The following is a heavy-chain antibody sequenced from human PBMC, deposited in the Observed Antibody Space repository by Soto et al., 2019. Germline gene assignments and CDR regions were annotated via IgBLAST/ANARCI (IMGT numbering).Heavy chain of an antibody. CDR3: AKDPTSYDSSAQFDS. D-gene: IGHD3-22*01. Sequence: EVQLLESGGRLVQPGGSLRLSCAASGFSFSIYAMNWVRQALGKGLEWVSGISGGGGSTYHADSVKGRFTISRDNSKNTLYLQMNSLRAEDTAVYYCAKDPTSYDSSAQFDSWGQGTLVTVSS. J-gene: IGHJ4*02. V-gene: IGHV3-23*01. CDR2: ISGGGGST. CDR1: GFSFSIYA.